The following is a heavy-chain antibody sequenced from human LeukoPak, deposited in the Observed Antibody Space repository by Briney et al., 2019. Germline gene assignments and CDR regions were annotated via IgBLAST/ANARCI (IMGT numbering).Heavy chain of an antibody. CDR3: AKELKIPDWFSAFDI. CDR2: IWYDGSNK. D-gene: IGHD3-9*01. V-gene: IGHV3-30*02. Sequence: GGSLRLSCAASGFTFSSYGMHWVRQAPGKGLEWVAVIWYDGSNKYYADSVKGRFTISRDNSKNTLYLQMNSLRAEDTAVYYCAKELKIPDWFSAFDIWGQGTMVTVSS. CDR1: GFTFSSYG. J-gene: IGHJ3*02.